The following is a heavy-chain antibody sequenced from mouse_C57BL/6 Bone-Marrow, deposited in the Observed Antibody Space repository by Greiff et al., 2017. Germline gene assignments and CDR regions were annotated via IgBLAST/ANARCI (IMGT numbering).Heavy chain of an antibody. Sequence: EVMLVESGGGLVQPGESLKLSCESNEYEFPSHDMSWVRKTPEKGLELVAAINSDGGSTYYPDTMERRFIISRDNTKKTLYLQMRGLRSEDAALYYCASWLPFHAMDYWGQGTSVTVSS. CDR2: INSDGGST. CDR3: ASWLPFHAMDY. CDR1: EYEFPSHD. D-gene: IGHD2-2*01. V-gene: IGHV5-2*03. J-gene: IGHJ4*01.